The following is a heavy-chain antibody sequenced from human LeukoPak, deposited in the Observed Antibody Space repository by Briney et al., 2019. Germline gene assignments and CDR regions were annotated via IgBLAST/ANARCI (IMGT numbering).Heavy chain of an antibody. D-gene: IGHD5-12*01. CDR2: ISDSSTYI. V-gene: IGHV3-21*01. J-gene: IGHJ4*02. CDR3: ARAYNGYDYFDY. Sequence: PGGSLRLSCAASRFTFSTYSMNWVRQAPGKGLEWVSYISDSSTYIYYADSVRGRFTISRDNAKNSLHLQTNSLRAEDTAVYYCARAYNGYDYFDYWGQGTLVTVSS. CDR1: RFTFSTYS.